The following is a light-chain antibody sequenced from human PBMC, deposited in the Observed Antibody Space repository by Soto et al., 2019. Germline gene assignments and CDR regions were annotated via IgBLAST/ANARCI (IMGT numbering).Light chain of an antibody. V-gene: IGLV1-40*01. CDR3: QSYDNILSGPL. CDR2: KNN. CDR1: GSNVGASYD. J-gene: IGLJ3*02. Sequence: QSALTQPPSVSGAPGQTITMSCTGSGSNVGASYDVHWYQVLPGAGPRLLTYKNNNRPSGVPDRFSGSKSGTSASLAITGLRAEDEADYYCQSYDNILSGPLFGGGTKVTVL.